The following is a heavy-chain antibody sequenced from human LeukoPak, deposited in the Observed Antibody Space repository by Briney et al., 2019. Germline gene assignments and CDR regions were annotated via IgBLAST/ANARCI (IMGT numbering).Heavy chain of an antibody. D-gene: IGHD3-16*01. CDR2: IIPIFGTA. Sequence: ASVKVSCKASGGTFSSYAISWVRQAPGQGLEWMGGIIPIFGTANYAQKFQGRVTITTDESTSTAYMELSSLRSEDTAVYYCASDRLPPGLGYYYYYYMDVWGKGTTVTVSS. V-gene: IGHV1-69*05. CDR1: GGTFSSYA. J-gene: IGHJ6*03. CDR3: ASDRLPPGLGYYYYYYMDV.